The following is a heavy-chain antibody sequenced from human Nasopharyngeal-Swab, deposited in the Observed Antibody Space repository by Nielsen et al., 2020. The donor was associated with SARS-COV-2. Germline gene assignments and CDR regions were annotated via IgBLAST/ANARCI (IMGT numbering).Heavy chain of an antibody. Sequence: GESLKISCATSEFTFRNYTMNWVRQAPGKGLEWISSISTTSSYIFYADSVKGRFSISRDNAKNSLYLQMKSLRAEDTAVYYCARHRTPNIKITFRGALVLDAFDLWGQGTMVTVSS. J-gene: IGHJ3*01. CDR1: EFTFRNYT. D-gene: IGHD3-16*02. CDR2: ISTTSSYI. V-gene: IGHV3-21*01. CDR3: ARHRTPNIKITFRGALVLDAFDL.